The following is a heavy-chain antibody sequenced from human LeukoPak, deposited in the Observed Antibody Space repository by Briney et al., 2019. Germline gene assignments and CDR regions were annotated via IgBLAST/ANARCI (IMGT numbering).Heavy chain of an antibody. D-gene: IGHD4-17*01. CDR2: IYYSRST. Sequence: SETLSLTCTVSGGSISSSSYYWGWIRQPPGKGLEWIGSIYYSRSTYYNPSLKSRVTISVDTFKNQFSLKLSSVTAADTAVYYCARVPTVTFFDYWGQGTLVTVSS. CDR3: ARVPTVTFFDY. J-gene: IGHJ4*02. V-gene: IGHV4-39*01. CDR1: GGSISSSSYY.